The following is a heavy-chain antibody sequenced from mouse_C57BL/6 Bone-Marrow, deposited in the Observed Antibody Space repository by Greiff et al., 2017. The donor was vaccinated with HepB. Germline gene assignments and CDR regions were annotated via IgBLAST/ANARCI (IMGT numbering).Heavy chain of an antibody. J-gene: IGHJ1*03. D-gene: IGHD1-1*01. CDR2: ISYSGST. V-gene: IGHV3-8*01. CDR3: ARYVTTVVRYIGV. CDR1: GYSITSDY. Sequence: VQLKESGPGLAKPSQTLSLTCSVTGYSITSDYWNWIRKFPGNKLEYMGYISYSGSTYYNPSLKSRISITRDTSKNQYYLQLHSVTTEDTATYYCARYVTTVVRYIGVWGTGTTVTVSS.